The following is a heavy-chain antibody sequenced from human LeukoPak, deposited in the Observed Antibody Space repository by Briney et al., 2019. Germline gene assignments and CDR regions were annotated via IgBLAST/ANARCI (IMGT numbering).Heavy chain of an antibody. D-gene: IGHD3-10*01. J-gene: IGHJ4*02. Sequence: SETLSLTCAVYGGSFSGYYWSWIRQPPGKGLEWIGEINHSGSTNYNPSLKSRVTISVDTSKNQFSLKLSSVTAADTAVYYCARGLLLWFGARGDYFDYWGQGTLVTVSS. V-gene: IGHV4-34*01. CDR3: ARGLLLWFGARGDYFDY. CDR1: GGSFSGYY. CDR2: INHSGST.